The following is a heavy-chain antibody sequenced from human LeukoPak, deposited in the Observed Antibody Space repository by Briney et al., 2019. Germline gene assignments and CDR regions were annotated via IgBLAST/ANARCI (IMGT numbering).Heavy chain of an antibody. D-gene: IGHD2-21*02. CDR1: GFVVGGNY. V-gene: IGHV3-53*01. CDR3: ARPTDGDSTRYGMDV. J-gene: IGHJ6*02. Sequence: RAGGSLRLSCAASGFVVGGNYMSWVRQAPGKGLEWASVIYSGGSTYYADSVEGRFSTSRDSSTSTLFLQMDSLRVEDTAMYYCARPTDGDSTRYGMDVWGQGTTVIVSS. CDR2: IYSGGST.